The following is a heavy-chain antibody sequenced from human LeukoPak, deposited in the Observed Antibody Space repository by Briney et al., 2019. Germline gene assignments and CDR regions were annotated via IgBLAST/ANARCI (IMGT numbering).Heavy chain of an antibody. J-gene: IGHJ4*02. V-gene: IGHV1-46*01. D-gene: IGHD1-14*01. Sequence: ASVKVSCKASGYTFTSYYMHWVRQAPGQGLEWMGIINPSGGSTSYAQKFQGRVTMTRDMSTSTVYMELSSLRPEDTALYYCVKDNPLDYWGQGTLVIVSS. CDR2: INPSGGST. CDR1: GYTFTSYY. CDR3: VKDNPLDY.